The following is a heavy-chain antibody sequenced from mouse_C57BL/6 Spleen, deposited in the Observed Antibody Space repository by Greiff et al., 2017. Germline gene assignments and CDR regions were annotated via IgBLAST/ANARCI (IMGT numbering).Heavy chain of an antibody. V-gene: IGHV1-15*01. J-gene: IGHJ3*01. CDR1: GYTFTDYE. CDR3: TRDPPAWFAY. Sequence: QVQLKQSGAELVRPGASVTLSCKASGYTFTDYEMHWVKQTPVHGLEWIGAIDPETGGTAYNQKFKGKAILTADKSSSTAYMELRSLTSEDSAVYYCTRDPPAWFAYWGQGTLVTVSA. CDR2: IDPETGGT.